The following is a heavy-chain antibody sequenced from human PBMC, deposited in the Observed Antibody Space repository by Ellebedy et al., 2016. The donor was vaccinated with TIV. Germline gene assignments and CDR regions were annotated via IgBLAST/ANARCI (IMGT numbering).Heavy chain of an antibody. CDR1: GFTFSSYA. CDR2: ISGSGGST. D-gene: IGHD3-3*01. V-gene: IGHV3-23*01. J-gene: IGHJ4*02. CDR3: ARDASTIFGVRAVGY. Sequence: GGSLRLXXAASGFTFSSYAMSWVRQAPGKGLEWVSAISGSGGSTYYADSVKGRFTISRDNAKNSLYLQMNSLRAEDTAVYYCARDASTIFGVRAVGYWGQGTLVTVSS.